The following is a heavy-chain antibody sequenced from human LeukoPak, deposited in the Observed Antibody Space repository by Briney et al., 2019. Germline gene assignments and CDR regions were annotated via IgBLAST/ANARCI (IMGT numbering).Heavy chain of an antibody. CDR2: INPYSGDT. J-gene: IGHJ4*02. CDR1: GFTFSSYS. D-gene: IGHD5-12*01. V-gene: IGHV1-2*02. CDR3: ARTNGGYEYN. Sequence: GGSLRLSCAASGFTFSSYSMNWVRQAPGQGLEWMGWINPYSGDTMYAQKFQGRVTMTRDTSISTAYMELNRLRSDDTAVYYCARTNGGYEYNWGQGTLVIVSS.